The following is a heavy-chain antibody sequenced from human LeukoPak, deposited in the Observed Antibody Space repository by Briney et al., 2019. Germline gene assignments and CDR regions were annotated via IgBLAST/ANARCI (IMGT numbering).Heavy chain of an antibody. CDR2: IKQDGSEK. CDR3: ARPDDYGDYEGDY. D-gene: IGHD4-17*01. CDR1: GFTFSSYW. J-gene: IGHJ4*02. V-gene: IGHV3-7*02. Sequence: PGGSLRLSCAASGFTFSSYWMSWVSQAPGKGLEWVANIKQDGSEKYYVDSVKGRFTISRDNAKNSLYLQMNSLRAEDTAVYYCARPDDYGDYEGDYWGRGTLVTVSS.